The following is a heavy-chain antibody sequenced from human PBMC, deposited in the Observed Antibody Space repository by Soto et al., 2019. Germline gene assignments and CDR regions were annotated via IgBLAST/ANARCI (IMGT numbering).Heavy chain of an antibody. CDR1: GGTFSSYA. CDR2: IIPIFGTA. V-gene: IGHV1-69*13. Sequence: SVKVSCKASGGTFSSYAISWVRQAPGQGLEWMGGIIPIFGTANYAQKFQGRVTITADESTSTAYMELSSLRSEDTAVYYCARLNNSNRVVVITTYYYGMDVWGQGTTVTVPS. J-gene: IGHJ6*02. D-gene: IGHD3-22*01. CDR3: ARLNNSNRVVVITTYYYGMDV.